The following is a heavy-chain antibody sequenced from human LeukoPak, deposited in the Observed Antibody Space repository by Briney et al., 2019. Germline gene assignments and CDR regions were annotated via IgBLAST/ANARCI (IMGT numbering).Heavy chain of an antibody. Sequence: SETLSLTCAVYGGSFSGYYWGWIRQHPGKGLEWIGYIYYSGSTYYNPSLKSRVTISVDTSKNQFSLKLSSVTAADTAVYYCARDLTIFGVAHYYGMDVWGQGTTVTVSS. J-gene: IGHJ6*02. CDR2: IYYSGST. CDR1: GGSFSGYY. D-gene: IGHD3-3*01. V-gene: IGHV4-31*11. CDR3: ARDLTIFGVAHYYGMDV.